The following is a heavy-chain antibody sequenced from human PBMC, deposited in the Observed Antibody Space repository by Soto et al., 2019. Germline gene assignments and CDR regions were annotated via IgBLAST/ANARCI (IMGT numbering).Heavy chain of an antibody. D-gene: IGHD6-19*01. CDR1: GFTFSSYA. V-gene: IGHV3-30-3*01. CDR3: VRDKSPYSSGWHNRHFDY. J-gene: IGHJ4*02. Sequence: QVQLVESGGGEVQPGRSLRLSCAASGFTFSSYAMHWVRQAPGKGLEWVAVISYDGSNKYYADSVKGRFTISRDNSKTLYLQMNSLRAEDTAVYYCVRDKSPYSSGWHNRHFDYWGQGTLVTVSS. CDR2: ISYDGSNK.